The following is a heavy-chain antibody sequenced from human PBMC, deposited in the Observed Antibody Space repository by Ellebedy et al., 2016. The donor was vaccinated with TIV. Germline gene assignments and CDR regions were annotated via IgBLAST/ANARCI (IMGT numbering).Heavy chain of an antibody. CDR3: AKDQNSSGWKGYFQH. J-gene: IGHJ1*01. D-gene: IGHD6-19*01. V-gene: IGHV3-30*02. CDR2: ILYDGSNK. CDR1: GFIFSSYG. Sequence: PGGSLRLSCAASGFIFSSYGMHWVRQAPGKGLEWVAFILYDGSNKYYAHSVEGRFTISRDNSKNTLYLQMNSLRAEDTAVYYCAKDQNSSGWKGYFQHWGQGTLVTVSS.